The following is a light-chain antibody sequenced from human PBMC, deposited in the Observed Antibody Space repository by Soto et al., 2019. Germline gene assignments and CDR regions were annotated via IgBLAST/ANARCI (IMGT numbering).Light chain of an antibody. Sequence: QSALTQPASVSGSPGQSITIACTGTSSDVGGYNFVSWYQQHPGKVPKLMIYEVSNRPSGVSHRFSGSTSGTTASLTISGLQAEDEADYYCSSYTSSGTWVFGGGTKLTVL. CDR2: EVS. CDR1: SSDVGGYNF. V-gene: IGLV2-14*01. CDR3: SSYTSSGTWV. J-gene: IGLJ3*02.